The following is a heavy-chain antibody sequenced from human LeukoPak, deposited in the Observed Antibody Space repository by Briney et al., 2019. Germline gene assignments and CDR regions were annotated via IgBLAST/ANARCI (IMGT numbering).Heavy chain of an antibody. CDR1: GYTFTSYA. D-gene: IGHD3-9*01. CDR2: INANTGNP. Sequence: ASVKVSCKASGYTFTSYAMNWVRQAPGQGLEWMGWINANTGNPTYAQGFTGRFVFSLDTSVSTAYLQISSLKAEDTAVYYCARGSYDILTGYYFDYWGQGTLVTVSS. J-gene: IGHJ4*02. V-gene: IGHV7-4-1*02. CDR3: ARGSYDILTGYYFDY.